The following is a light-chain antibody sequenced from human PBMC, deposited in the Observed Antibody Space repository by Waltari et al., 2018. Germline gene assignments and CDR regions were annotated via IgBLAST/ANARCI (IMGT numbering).Light chain of an antibody. Sequence: EIVMTQSPATLSESPGERATLSCRASESVGNNLAWYQQKPGKAPRLLIFGASTKATGFPARFSGGGSGTECTLTISGLQSEDFAVYYCQQYYSWPRTFGQGTKVEIK. V-gene: IGKV3-15*01. CDR3: QQYYSWPRT. CDR2: GAS. J-gene: IGKJ1*01. CDR1: ESVGNN.